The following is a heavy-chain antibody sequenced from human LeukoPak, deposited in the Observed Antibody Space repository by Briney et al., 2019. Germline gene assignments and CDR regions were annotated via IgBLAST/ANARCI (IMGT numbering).Heavy chain of an antibody. V-gene: IGHV3-53*01. Sequence: GGSLRLSCAASGFTVSSNYMSWVRQAPGKGLEWVSVIYSGSSTYYADSVKGRFTISRDNSKNTLSLQMNSLRAEDTAVYYCARDQGYCSSTSCYERYNWFDPWGQGTLVTVSS. D-gene: IGHD2-2*01. CDR3: ARDQGYCSSTSCYERYNWFDP. CDR2: IYSGSST. CDR1: GFTVSSNY. J-gene: IGHJ5*02.